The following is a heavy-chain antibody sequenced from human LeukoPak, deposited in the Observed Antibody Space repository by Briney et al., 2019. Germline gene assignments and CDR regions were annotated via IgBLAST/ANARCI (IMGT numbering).Heavy chain of an antibody. V-gene: IGHV3-30*02. J-gene: IGHJ4*02. CDR2: LRYDGSNK. CDR3: AKDRGVWGSYRYFDY. Sequence: GGSLRLSCAASGFTFSSYGMHWVRQAPGKGLEWVAFLRYDGSNKYYADSGKGRFTISRDNSKNTLYLQMNSLRAEDTAVYYCAKDRGVWGSYRYFDYWGQGTLVTVSS. D-gene: IGHD3-16*02. CDR1: GFTFSSYG.